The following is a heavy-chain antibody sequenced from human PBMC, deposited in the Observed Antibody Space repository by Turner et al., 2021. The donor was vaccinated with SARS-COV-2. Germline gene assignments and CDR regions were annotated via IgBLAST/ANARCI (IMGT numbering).Heavy chain of an antibody. CDR1: GFTFSSYA. J-gene: IGHJ5*02. D-gene: IGHD5-18*01. Sequence: EVQLLESGGGLVQPGGSLRLSCAASGFTFSSYAMNWVRQDPGKGLEWVSGISGGGGSTFYADSVKGRFTISRDNSKNTLYLQMNSLRAEDTAVYYCAKGYSYDLDPWGQGTLVTVSS. V-gene: IGHV3-23*01. CDR3: AKGYSYDLDP. CDR2: ISGGGGST.